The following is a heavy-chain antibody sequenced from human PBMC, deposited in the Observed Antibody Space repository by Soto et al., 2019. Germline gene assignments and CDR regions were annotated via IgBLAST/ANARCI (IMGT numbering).Heavy chain of an antibody. CDR2: IVVGSGNT. J-gene: IGHJ3*02. CDR1: GFTFTSSA. V-gene: IGHV1-58*01. CDR3: AACEFWSGRNAFDI. Sequence: SVKVSCNASGFTFTSSAVQWVRQARGQRLEWIGWIVVGSGNTNYAQKFQERVTITRDMSTSTAYMELSSLRSEDTAVYYCAACEFWSGRNAFDIWGQGTMVTVSS. D-gene: IGHD3-3*01.